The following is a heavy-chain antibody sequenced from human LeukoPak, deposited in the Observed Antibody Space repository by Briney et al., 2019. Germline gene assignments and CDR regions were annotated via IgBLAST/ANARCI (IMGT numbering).Heavy chain of an antibody. CDR1: GFTFSSYG. J-gene: IGHJ3*02. Sequence: GRSLRLSCAASGFTFSSYGMHWVRQAPGKGLEWVAVISYDGSNKYYADSVKGRFTISRDNSKNTLYLQMNSLRAEDTAVYYCARDRIEYGDEAFDIWGQGTMVTVSS. V-gene: IGHV3-30*03. CDR2: ISYDGSNK. CDR3: ARDRIEYGDEAFDI. D-gene: IGHD4-17*01.